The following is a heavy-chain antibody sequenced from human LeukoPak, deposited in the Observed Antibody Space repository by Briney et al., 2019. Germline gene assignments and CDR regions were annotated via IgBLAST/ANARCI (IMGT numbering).Heavy chain of an antibody. CDR2: IIPILGIA. Sequence: SVKVSCKASGGTFSSYAISWVRQAPGQGLEWMGRIIPILGIANYAQKFQGRVTITADKSTSTAYMELSSLRSEDTAVYYCASTTVAGPYYFDYWGQGTLVTVSS. D-gene: IGHD6-19*01. CDR1: GGTFSSYA. V-gene: IGHV1-69*04. J-gene: IGHJ4*02. CDR3: ASTTVAGPYYFDY.